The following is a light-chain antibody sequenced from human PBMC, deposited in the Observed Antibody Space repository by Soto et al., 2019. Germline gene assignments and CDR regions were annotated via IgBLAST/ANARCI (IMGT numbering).Light chain of an antibody. J-gene: IGKJ1*01. CDR2: GVS. V-gene: IGKV3-20*01. Sequence: VTTQSPDTLYVSPGEGANLSCRASQPVNSGYLAWYQQKPGQAPRLLMHGVSTRDTGIPDRFSGSGAGTGFTLTISRLEPGDFAVYYCQVYGSSPKTFGQGTKVDIK. CDR1: QPVNSGY. CDR3: QVYGSSPKT.